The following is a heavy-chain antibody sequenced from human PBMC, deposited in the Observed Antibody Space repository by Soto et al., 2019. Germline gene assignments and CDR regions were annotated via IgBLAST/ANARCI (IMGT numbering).Heavy chain of an antibody. J-gene: IGHJ5*02. Sequence: SETLSLTCTVSDGSISSYYWSWIRQPPGKGLEWIGYIYYSGSTNYNPSLKSRVTISVDTSKNQFPLKLSSVTAADTAVYYCARGRAGITIFGVVHNWFDPWGQGTLVTVSS. CDR3: ARGRAGITIFGVVHNWFDP. D-gene: IGHD3-3*01. CDR1: DGSISSYY. V-gene: IGHV4-59*12. CDR2: IYYSGST.